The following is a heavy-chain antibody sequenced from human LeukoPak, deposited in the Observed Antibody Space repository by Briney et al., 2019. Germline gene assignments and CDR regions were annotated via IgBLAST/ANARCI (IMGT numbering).Heavy chain of an antibody. V-gene: IGHV3-30-3*01. Sequence: PGGSLRLSCAASGFTFSSYAMHWVRQAPGKGLEWVAVISYDGSNKYYADSVKGRFTISRDNPKNTLYLQMNSLRAEDTAVYYCAKDLTRSRLWTTKSTGFDYWGQGTLVTVSS. D-gene: IGHD2-21*01. J-gene: IGHJ4*02. CDR1: GFTFSSYA. CDR3: AKDLTRSRLWTTKSTGFDY. CDR2: ISYDGSNK.